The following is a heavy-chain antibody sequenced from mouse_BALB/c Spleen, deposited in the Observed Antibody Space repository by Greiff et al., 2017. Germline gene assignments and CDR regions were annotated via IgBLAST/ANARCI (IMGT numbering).Heavy chain of an antibody. J-gene: IGHJ3*01. D-gene: IGHD2-1*01. CDR1: GFNIKDTY. CDR3: ANDGNYLFAY. V-gene: IGHV14-3*02. CDR2: IDPANGNT. Sequence: EVQLQESGAELVKPGASVKLSCTASGFNIKDTYMHWVKQRPEQGLEWIGRIDPANGNTKYDPKFQGKATITADTSSNTAYLQLSSLTSEDTAVYYCANDGNYLFAYWGQGTPVTVSA.